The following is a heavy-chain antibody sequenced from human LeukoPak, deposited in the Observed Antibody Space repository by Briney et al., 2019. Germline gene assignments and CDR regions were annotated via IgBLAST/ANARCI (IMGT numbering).Heavy chain of an antibody. Sequence: GGSLRLSCAASGFTFSNYAMSWVRQAPGKGLEWVSGISGSSGTTYYTDSVQGRFTISRDNFKDTLYLQMNSLRDDDTAIYYCAKSWSCVQYNDWLCYFDYWGQGTLVTVSS. CDR3: AKSWSCVQYNDWLCYFDY. CDR1: GFTFSNYA. CDR2: ISGSSGTT. V-gene: IGHV3-23*01. J-gene: IGHJ4*02. D-gene: IGHD3-9*01.